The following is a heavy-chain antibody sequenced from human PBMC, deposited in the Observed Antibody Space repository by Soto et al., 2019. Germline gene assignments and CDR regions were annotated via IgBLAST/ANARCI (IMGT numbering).Heavy chain of an antibody. Sequence: QVQLVQSGAEVKKPGASVKVSCKASGYTFTGYYMHWVRQAPGQGLEWMGWINPNSGGTNYAQKFQGWVTMTRETSISTAYMELSRLRSDDTAVYYCARGPSAARHYYYYMDVWGKGTTVTVSS. CDR2: INPNSGGT. D-gene: IGHD6-6*01. CDR1: GYTFTGYY. CDR3: ARGPSAARHYYYYMDV. J-gene: IGHJ6*03. V-gene: IGHV1-2*04.